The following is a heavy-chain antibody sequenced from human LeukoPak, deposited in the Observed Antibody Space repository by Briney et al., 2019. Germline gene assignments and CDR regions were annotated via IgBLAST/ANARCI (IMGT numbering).Heavy chain of an antibody. V-gene: IGHV3-23*01. Sequence: GGSLRLSCAASGFTFSTYAMSWVRQAPGKGLEWVSVVSGTGGRTYYADSVKGRFTISRDNSKNTLYLQMNSLRAEDTALYYCVKASSSSPQYNWFDAWGREPWSPSPQ. CDR1: GFTFSTYA. CDR2: VSGTGGRT. J-gene: IGHJ5*02. D-gene: IGHD6-6*01. CDR3: VKASSSSPQYNWFDA.